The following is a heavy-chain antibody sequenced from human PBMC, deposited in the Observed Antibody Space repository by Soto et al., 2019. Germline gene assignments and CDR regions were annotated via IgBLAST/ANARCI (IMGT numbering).Heavy chain of an antibody. D-gene: IGHD2-15*01. J-gene: IGHJ3*01. Sequence: EVQLVESGGGLVQPGGSLRLSCAASGFTFSSSEMCWVRQAPGKGLEWISYIHPGGQTIFYAESVKGRFTISRDNAKHSVYLQMNSLRAEDTAVYDSARRGSRWGRGTKVTVSS. CDR2: IHPGGQTI. V-gene: IGHV3-48*03. CDR1: GFTFSSSE. CDR3: ARRGSR.